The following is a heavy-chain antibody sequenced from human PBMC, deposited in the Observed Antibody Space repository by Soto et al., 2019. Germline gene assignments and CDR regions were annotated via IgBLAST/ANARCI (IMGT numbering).Heavy chain of an antibody. CDR2: IYYSGST. D-gene: IGHD2-15*01. J-gene: IGHJ1*01. CDR1: GGSISSGGYY. V-gene: IGHV4-31*03. Sequence: SETLSLTCTVSGGSISSGGYYWSWIRQHPGKGLEWIGYIYYSGSTYYNPSLKSRVTISVDTSKNQFSLKLSSVTAADTAVYYCASLGYCSGGSCYPYAEYFRHWGQGTLVTVSS. CDR3: ASLGYCSGGSCYPYAEYFRH.